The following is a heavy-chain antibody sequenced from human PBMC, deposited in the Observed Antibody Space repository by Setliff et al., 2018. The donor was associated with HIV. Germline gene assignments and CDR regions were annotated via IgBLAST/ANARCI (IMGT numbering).Heavy chain of an antibody. D-gene: IGHD5-12*01. CDR3: ARADRGYAAVGY. CDR1: GGSISSYY. J-gene: IGHJ4*02. Sequence: SETLSLTCTVSGGSISSYYWSWIRQPPGKGLEWIGYIYYSGSTNYSPSLKSRVTISVDTSKNQFSLKLSSVTAADTAVYYCARADRGYAAVGYWGQGTLVTVSS. CDR2: IYYSGST. V-gene: IGHV4-59*01.